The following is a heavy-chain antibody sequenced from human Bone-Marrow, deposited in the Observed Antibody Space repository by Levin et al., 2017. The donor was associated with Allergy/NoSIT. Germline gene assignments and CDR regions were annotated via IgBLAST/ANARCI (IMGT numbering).Heavy chain of an antibody. CDR2: ISYDGSNK. CDR3: AKDRARGSIAARTPATSPDY. Sequence: GGSLRLSCAASGFTFSSYGMHWVRQAPGKGLEWVAVISYDGSNKYYADSVKGRFTISRDNSKNTLYLQMNSLRAEDTAVYYCAKDRARGSIAARTPATSPDYWGQGTLVTVSS. D-gene: IGHD6-6*01. J-gene: IGHJ4*02. V-gene: IGHV3-30*18. CDR1: GFTFSSYG.